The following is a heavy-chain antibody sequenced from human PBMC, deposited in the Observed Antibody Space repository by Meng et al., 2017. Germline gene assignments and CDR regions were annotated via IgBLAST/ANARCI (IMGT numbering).Heavy chain of an antibody. CDR3: AKDLTAMDLVFDY. D-gene: IGHD5-18*01. Sequence: GESLKISCAASGFTFSSYEMNWVRQAPGKGLEWVSYISSSGSGGSTYYADSVKGRFTISRDNSKNTLYLQMNSLRAEDTAVYYCAKDLTAMDLVFDYWGQGTLVTVSS. V-gene: IGHV3-23*01. J-gene: IGHJ4*02. CDR1: GFTFSSYE. CDR2: ISSSGSGGST.